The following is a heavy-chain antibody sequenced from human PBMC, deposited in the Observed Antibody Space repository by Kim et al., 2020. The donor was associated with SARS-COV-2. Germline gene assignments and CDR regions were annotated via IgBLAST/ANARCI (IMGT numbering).Heavy chain of an antibody. CDR1: GGSFSGYY. CDR3: ARGTVVPAANAYWYFDL. Sequence: SETLSLTCAVYGGSFSGYYWSWIRQPPGKGLEWIGEINHSGSTNYNPSLKSRVTISVDTSKNQFSLKLSSVTAADTAVYYCARGTVVPAANAYWYFDLWGRGTLVTVSS. CDR2: INHSGST. V-gene: IGHV4-34*01. D-gene: IGHD2-2*01. J-gene: IGHJ2*01.